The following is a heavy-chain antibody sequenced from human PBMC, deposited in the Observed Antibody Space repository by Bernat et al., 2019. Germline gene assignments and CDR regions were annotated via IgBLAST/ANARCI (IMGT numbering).Heavy chain of an antibody. D-gene: IGHD3-10*01. CDR3: TTVTTYYYGSGSYYRVDY. Sequence: EVQLVESGGGLVKPGGSLRLSCAASGFTFSNAWMNWVRQAPGKGLEWVGRIKSKTDGGTTDYAAPVKGRFTISRGDSKNTLYLQMNSLKTEDTAVYYCTTVTTYYYGSGSYYRVDYWGQGTLVTVSS. J-gene: IGHJ4*02. CDR2: IKSKTDGGTT. CDR1: GFTFSNAW. V-gene: IGHV3-15*07.